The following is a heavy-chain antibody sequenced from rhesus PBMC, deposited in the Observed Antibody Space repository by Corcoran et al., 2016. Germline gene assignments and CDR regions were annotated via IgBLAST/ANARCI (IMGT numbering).Heavy chain of an antibody. J-gene: IGHJ5-1*01. D-gene: IGHD6-31*01. Sequence: QVQLQESGPGVVKPSETLSLTCAVSGGSISSGYYYWSWIRQPPGKGLEWIGGIYSNIESPNYSPSLKSRVTISKDTSKNQFSLKLSSVTAADTAVYYCARSSSSGWYTVWGQGVLVTVSS. CDR2: IYSNIESP. CDR3: ARSSSSGWYTV. V-gene: IGHV4S12*01. CDR1: GGSISSGYYY.